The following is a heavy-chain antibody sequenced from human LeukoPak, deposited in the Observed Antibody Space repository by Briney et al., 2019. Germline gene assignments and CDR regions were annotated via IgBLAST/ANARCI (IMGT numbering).Heavy chain of an antibody. CDR1: GFTFSSYS. Sequence: PGGSLRLSCAASGFTFSSYSMNWVRQAPGKGLEWVSSISSSSGYIYYADSMKGRFTISRDNAKNSLYLQMNSLRAEDTAVYYCARGGNAGVPLPVDYWGQGTLVTVSS. CDR3: ARGGNAGVPLPVDY. CDR2: ISSSSGYI. D-gene: IGHD2-2*01. V-gene: IGHV3-21*01. J-gene: IGHJ4*02.